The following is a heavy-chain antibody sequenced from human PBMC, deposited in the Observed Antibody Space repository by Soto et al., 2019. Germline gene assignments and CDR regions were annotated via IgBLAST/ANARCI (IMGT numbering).Heavy chain of an antibody. J-gene: IGHJ4*02. CDR2: ISSNGGST. D-gene: IGHD5-12*01. CDR3: VKSGRWLQLPRPFDY. V-gene: IGHV3-64D*06. CDR1: GFTFSSYA. Sequence: GGSLRLSCSASGFTFSSYAMHWVRQAPGKGLEYVSAISSNGGSTYYADSVKGRFTISRDNSKNTPYLQMSSLRAKDTAVYYCVKSGRWLQLPRPFDYWGQGTLVTVSS.